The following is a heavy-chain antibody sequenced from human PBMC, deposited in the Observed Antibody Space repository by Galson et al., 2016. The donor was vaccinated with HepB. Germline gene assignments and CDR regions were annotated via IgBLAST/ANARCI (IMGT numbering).Heavy chain of an antibody. CDR1: GGSVSNNSYY. CDR3: ARAGWELPTGDAFDI. Sequence: ETLSLTCTVSGGSVSNNSYYWSWIRQPPGKGLEWIGYIYSSGNTHPNPSLQSRVTISVDASKNQPSLKLNPVTAADTAVYYCARAGWELPTGDAFDIWGQGTMVAVSS. CDR2: IYSSGNT. V-gene: IGHV4-61*01. J-gene: IGHJ3*02. D-gene: IGHD1-26*01.